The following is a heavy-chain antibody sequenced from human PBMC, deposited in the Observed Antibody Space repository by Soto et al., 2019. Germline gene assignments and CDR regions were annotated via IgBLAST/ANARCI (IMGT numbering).Heavy chain of an antibody. CDR1: GFTFHYYV. D-gene: IGHD3-3*01. CDR3: ASTIKYDSWSGHPIDY. CDR2: TSHNRTNK. Sequence: GGSLRLSCAASGFTFHYYVMHWVRQAPGKGLEWVALTSHNRTNKYYADSVKGRFTISRDNSKNTVYLQMNSLRAEDTAIYYCASTIKYDSWSGHPIDYSGQGALVTLPS. J-gene: IGHJ4*02. V-gene: IGHV3-30-3*01.